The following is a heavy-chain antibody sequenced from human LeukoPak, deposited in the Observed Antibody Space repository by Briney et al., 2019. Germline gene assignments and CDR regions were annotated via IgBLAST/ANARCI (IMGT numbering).Heavy chain of an antibody. Sequence: GASVKVSCKASGYTFTSYGISWVRQAPGQGLEWMGWISAYNGNTNYAQKLQGRVTMTTDTSTSTAYMELRSLRSDDTAVYYCARDRGIYYDSSGYLEGWGQGTLVTVSS. CDR3: ARDRGIYYDSSGYLEG. V-gene: IGHV1-18*01. CDR2: ISAYNGNT. D-gene: IGHD3-22*01. CDR1: GYTFTSYG. J-gene: IGHJ4*02.